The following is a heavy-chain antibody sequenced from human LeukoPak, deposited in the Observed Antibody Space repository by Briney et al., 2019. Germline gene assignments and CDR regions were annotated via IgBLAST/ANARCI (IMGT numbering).Heavy chain of an antibody. J-gene: IGHJ4*02. Sequence: SVKVSCKASGGTFSSYAISWVRQAPGQGLEWMGTIIPIVGIANYAQKFQGRVTITADKSTSTVYMELSSLRSEDTAVYYCARDGKMATIYFDYWGQGTLVTVSS. CDR2: IIPIVGIA. D-gene: IGHD5-12*01. CDR3: ARDGKMATIYFDY. V-gene: IGHV1-69*04. CDR1: GGTFSSYA.